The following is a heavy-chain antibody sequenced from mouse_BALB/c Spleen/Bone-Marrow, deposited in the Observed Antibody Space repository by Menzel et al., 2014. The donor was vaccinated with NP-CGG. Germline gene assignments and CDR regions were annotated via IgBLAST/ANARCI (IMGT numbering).Heavy chain of an antibody. CDR3: ARQGYPCFDY. CDR2: INSNGGST. CDR1: GFTFSSYY. J-gene: IGHJ2*01. V-gene: IGHV5-6-2*01. Sequence: EVKLVESGGGLVKLGGSLKLSCAASGFTFSSYYMSWVRQTPEKRLELVAAINSNGGSTYYPDTVKGRFTISRDNAKNTLYLQMSSLKSEDTALYYCARQGYPCFDYWGEGTTLTVSS. D-gene: IGHD2-14*01.